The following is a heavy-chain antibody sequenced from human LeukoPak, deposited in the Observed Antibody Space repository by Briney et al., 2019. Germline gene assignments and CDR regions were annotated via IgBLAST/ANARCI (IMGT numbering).Heavy chain of an antibody. CDR1: GFTFSSYW. J-gene: IGHJ4*02. Sequence: PGGSLRLSCAASGFTFSSYWMSWVRQAPGKGLEWVANIKQDGSEKYYVDSVKGRFTISRDNAKNSLYLQMNSLRAEDTAVYYCASVLLWFGEFLPFDYWGQGTLVTVSS. CDR3: ASVLLWFGEFLPFDY. D-gene: IGHD3-10*01. V-gene: IGHV3-7*01. CDR2: IKQDGSEK.